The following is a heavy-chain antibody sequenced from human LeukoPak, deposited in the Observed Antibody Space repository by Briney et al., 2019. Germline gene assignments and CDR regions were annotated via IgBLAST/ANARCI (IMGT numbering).Heavy chain of an antibody. Sequence: GESLKISCKGSGYSFTSYWISWVRQMPGKGLEWMGRIDPSDSYTNYSPSSQGHVTISADKSISTAYLQWSSLKASDTAMYYCAGGGDIVLVPAATPLDPWGKGILVTVSS. CDR1: GYSFTSYW. V-gene: IGHV5-10-1*01. D-gene: IGHD2-2*01. CDR2: IDPSDSYT. J-gene: IGHJ4*02. CDR3: AGGGDIVLVPAATPLDP.